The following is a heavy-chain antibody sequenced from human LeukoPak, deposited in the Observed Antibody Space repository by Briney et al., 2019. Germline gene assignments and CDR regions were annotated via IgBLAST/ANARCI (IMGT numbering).Heavy chain of an antibody. CDR2: ISAYNGNT. V-gene: IGHV1-18*01. D-gene: IGHD2-2*01. Sequence: ASVKVSCKASGYTFTSYAMNWVRQAPGQGLEWMGWISAYNGNTNYAQKLQGRVTMTTDTSTSTAYMELRSLRSDDTAVYYCAREIVVVPAVNRGYYYYMDVWGKGTTVTVSS. CDR1: GYTFTSYA. J-gene: IGHJ6*03. CDR3: AREIVVVPAVNRGYYYYMDV.